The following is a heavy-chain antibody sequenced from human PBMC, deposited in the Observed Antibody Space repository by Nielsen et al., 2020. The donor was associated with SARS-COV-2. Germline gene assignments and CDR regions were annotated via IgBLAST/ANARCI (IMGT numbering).Heavy chain of an antibody. CDR3: ASFDCTNCVCLDY. CDR1: GFTFDDYG. J-gene: IGHJ4*02. V-gene: IGHV3-20*01. D-gene: IGHD2-8*01. CDR2: INWKGGST. Sequence: GGSLRLSCAASGFTFDDYGMSWVRQAPGKGLEWVSGINWKGGSTGYADSVKGRFTISRDNAKNSLYLQMNSLRAEDTALYHCASFDCTNCVCLDYWGQGTLVTVSS.